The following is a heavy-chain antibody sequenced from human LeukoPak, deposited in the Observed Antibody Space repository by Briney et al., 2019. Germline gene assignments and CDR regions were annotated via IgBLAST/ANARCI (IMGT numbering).Heavy chain of an antibody. CDR3: AGEIGGYSYGFSVDY. CDR2: INPNSGGT. V-gene: IGHV1-2*02. CDR1: GYTFTCCS. D-gene: IGHD5-18*01. Sequence: GASVKVSCKTSGYTFTCCSSHWSQQAPGQGLEWMGWINPNSGGTNYAQKFQGRVTMTRDTSITTAYMELSRLRSDDRATYYCAGEIGGYSYGFSVDYWGQGTLVTVSS. J-gene: IGHJ4*02.